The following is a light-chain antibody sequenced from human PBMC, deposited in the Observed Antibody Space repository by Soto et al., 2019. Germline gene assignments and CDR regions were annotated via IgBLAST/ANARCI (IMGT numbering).Light chain of an antibody. CDR3: LQTIPLQYT. J-gene: IGKJ2*01. Sequence: DIVMTQTPLSLSVTPGQPASISCKSSQTLLRSDGKNYMYWYLQKPGQPPQLLISEVSNRCSGVPDKFRGSGSGTDFTLKVSRVEAEDVGVYYCLQTIPLQYTFGQGAKLEIK. V-gene: IGKV2D-29*01. CDR2: EVS. CDR1: QTLLRSDGKNY.